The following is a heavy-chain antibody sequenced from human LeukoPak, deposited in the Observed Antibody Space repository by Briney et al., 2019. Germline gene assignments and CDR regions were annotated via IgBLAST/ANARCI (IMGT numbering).Heavy chain of an antibody. Sequence: GSLRLSCAASGFTFSSYWMSWVRQAPGKGLEWVANIKQDGSEKYYVDSVKGRFTISRDNAKNSLYLQVNSLRAEDTAVYYCARDHSDTAMDLYYFDYWGQGTLVTVSS. J-gene: IGHJ4*02. CDR2: IKQDGSEK. V-gene: IGHV3-7*01. D-gene: IGHD5-18*01. CDR1: GFTFSSYW. CDR3: ARDHSDTAMDLYYFDY.